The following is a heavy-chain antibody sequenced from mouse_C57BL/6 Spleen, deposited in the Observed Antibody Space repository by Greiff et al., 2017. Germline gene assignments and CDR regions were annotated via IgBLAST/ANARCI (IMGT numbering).Heavy chain of an antibody. CDR1: GFTFSDYS. CDR2: ISNGGGST. CDR3: ARPWDLAWFAY. J-gene: IGHJ3*01. D-gene: IGHD4-1*01. Sequence: EVQWVESGGGLVQPGGSLKLSCAASGFTFSDYSMYWVRQTPEKRLEWVAYISNGGGSTYYPDTVKGRFTLSRDNAKNTLYLQRSRLKSEDTAMYYCARPWDLAWFAYWGQGTLVTVSA. V-gene: IGHV5-12*01.